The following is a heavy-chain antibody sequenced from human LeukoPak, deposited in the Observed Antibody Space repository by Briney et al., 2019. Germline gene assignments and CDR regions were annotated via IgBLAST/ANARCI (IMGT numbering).Heavy chain of an antibody. J-gene: IGHJ3*02. CDR3: ARAHYGDYVVSADAFDI. Sequence: PGGSLRLSCAASGFTFDDYGMSWVRQAPGKGREWVSGINWDVVSTGYAGSVKGRFTISRDNAQSSLYMQMNSLRAEDTALYYCARAHYGDYVVSADAFDIWGQRTMVTVSS. CDR2: INWDVVST. V-gene: IGHV3-20*04. CDR1: GFTFDDYG. D-gene: IGHD4-17*01.